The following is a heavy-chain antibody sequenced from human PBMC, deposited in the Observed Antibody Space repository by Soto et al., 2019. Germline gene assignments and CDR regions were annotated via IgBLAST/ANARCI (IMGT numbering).Heavy chain of an antibody. D-gene: IGHD3-3*01. V-gene: IGHV1-8*01. Sequence: QVQLVQSGAEVKKPGASVKVSCKASGYTFTSYDINWVRQATGQGLEWMGWLNPNSGNTGYAQKFQVRVAITRKASISTAYMGLSSLRSEDTAVYYCARGYVITIFGVVINYMDVWGKGTTVTVSS. CDR1: GYTFTSYD. CDR2: LNPNSGNT. CDR3: ARGYVITIFGVVINYMDV. J-gene: IGHJ6*03.